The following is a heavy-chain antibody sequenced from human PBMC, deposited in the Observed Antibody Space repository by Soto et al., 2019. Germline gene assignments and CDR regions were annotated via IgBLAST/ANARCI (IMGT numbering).Heavy chain of an antibody. CDR3: PSLHVDTDMLTTDDY. D-gene: IGHD5-18*01. V-gene: IGHV1-2*02. J-gene: IGHJ4*02. Sequence: GASVKVSCKAYGYPFTRYYMHLVRQAPGQGLEWMGWINPSSGGTNYAQKFQGRVTMTRYTSISTAYMELSRLRSEDTAVYYCPSLHVDTDMLTTDDYWGQGTMVTVSS. CDR2: INPSSGGT. CDR1: GYPFTRYY.